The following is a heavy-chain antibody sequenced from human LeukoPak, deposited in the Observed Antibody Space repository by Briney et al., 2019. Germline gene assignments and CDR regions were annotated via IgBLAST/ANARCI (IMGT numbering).Heavy chain of an antibody. D-gene: IGHD3-9*01. CDR2: IKQDGSGK. CDR3: ARVVFRHFDWPISYEDF. CDR1: GFTFSSYW. V-gene: IGHV3-7*01. Sequence: PGGSLRLSCAASGFTFSSYWMSWFRQAPGKGLEWVANIKQDGSGKYYVDSVKGRFTISRDNAKNSLYLQMNSLRAEDTAVYYCARVVFRHFDWPISYEDFWGQGTLVTVSS. J-gene: IGHJ4*02.